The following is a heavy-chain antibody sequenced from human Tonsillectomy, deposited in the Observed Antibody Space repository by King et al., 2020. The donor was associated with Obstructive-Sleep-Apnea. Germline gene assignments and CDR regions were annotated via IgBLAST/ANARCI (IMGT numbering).Heavy chain of an antibody. CDR3: AREGDIVVVPAANMDV. D-gene: IGHD2-2*01. CDR1: GGSISSSSYY. Sequence: LQLQESGPGLVKPSETLSLTCTVSGGSISSSSYYWGWIRQPPGKGLEWIGSICYSGSTYYNPSLKSRVTISVDTSKNQFSLKLSSVTAADTAVYYCAREGDIVVVPAANMDVWGQGTTVTVSS. CDR2: ICYSGST. J-gene: IGHJ6*02. V-gene: IGHV4-39*07.